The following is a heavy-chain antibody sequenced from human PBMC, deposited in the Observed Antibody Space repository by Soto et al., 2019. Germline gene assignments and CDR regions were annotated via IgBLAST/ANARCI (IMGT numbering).Heavy chain of an antibody. D-gene: IGHD3-3*01. V-gene: IGHV1-18*01. Sequence: QVQLLQSGAEVKKPGASVKVSCKASGYTFTSYGISWVRQAPGQGLEWMGWISAYNGNTNYAQKLQGRVTMTTDTSKRTAYMELRSLRSDVTAVYYCARNGGYDFWSGYSYWGQGTLVTVSS. CDR1: GYTFTSYG. CDR2: ISAYNGNT. CDR3: ARNGGYDFWSGYSY. J-gene: IGHJ4*02.